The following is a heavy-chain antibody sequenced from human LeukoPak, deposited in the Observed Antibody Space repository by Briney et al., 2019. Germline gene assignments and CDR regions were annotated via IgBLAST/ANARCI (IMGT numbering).Heavy chain of an antibody. CDR1: GFTFIDYS. V-gene: IGHV3-48*01. D-gene: IGHD1-26*01. CDR3: ASRVGALDY. Sequence: PGGSLRLSCVASGFTFIDYSMNWVRQAPGKGLEWVSHISSSSSAISYADSAKGRFTISRDNAKNSLFLQMDSLRADDTAVYYCASRVGALDYWGQGTLVTVSS. CDR2: ISSSSSAI. J-gene: IGHJ4*02.